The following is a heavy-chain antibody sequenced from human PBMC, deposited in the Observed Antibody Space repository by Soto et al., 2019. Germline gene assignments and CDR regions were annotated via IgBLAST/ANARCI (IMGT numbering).Heavy chain of an antibody. V-gene: IGHV4-59*01. CDR2: VFYTGST. CDR3: ARSYSGTFYGYDT. J-gene: IGHJ5*02. Sequence: LETLSLTCTVSGGSISSYHWSWIRQSPGKGLEWIGYVFYTGSTKYNPALKRRVTISVDTSKNQFSLKLSSVSAADTGLYYCARSYSGTFYGYDTWGQGILVTVSS. CDR1: GGSISSYH. D-gene: IGHD1-26*01.